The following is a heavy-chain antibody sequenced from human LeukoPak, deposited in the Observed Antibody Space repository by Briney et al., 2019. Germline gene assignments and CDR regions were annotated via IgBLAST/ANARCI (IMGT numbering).Heavy chain of an antibody. Sequence: GGSLRLSCVGSGLSFSSYAMSWVRQAPGKGLEWVSSISGTNNRTQYADSVKGRFTISRDNSKNTLYLQMNSLSAEDTAVYYCAKDLSWFGGSLATFGYWGQGTLATVSS. CDR1: GLSFSSYA. V-gene: IGHV3-23*01. CDR2: ISGTNNRT. J-gene: IGHJ4*02. CDR3: AKDLSWFGGSLATFGY. D-gene: IGHD3-10*01.